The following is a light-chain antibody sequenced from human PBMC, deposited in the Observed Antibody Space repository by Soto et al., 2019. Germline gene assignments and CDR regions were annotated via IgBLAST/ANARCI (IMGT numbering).Light chain of an antibody. CDR3: SSYRRSSTLV. V-gene: IGLV2-14*01. Sequence: QSALTQPASVSGSPGQSITSSCTGTSSDVGGYNYVSWYQQHPGKAPKLMIYEVSNRPSGVSNRFSGSKSGNTASLTISGLQAEDEADYYCSSYRRSSTLVFGTATKLTVL. CDR1: SSDVGGYNY. CDR2: EVS. J-gene: IGLJ1*01.